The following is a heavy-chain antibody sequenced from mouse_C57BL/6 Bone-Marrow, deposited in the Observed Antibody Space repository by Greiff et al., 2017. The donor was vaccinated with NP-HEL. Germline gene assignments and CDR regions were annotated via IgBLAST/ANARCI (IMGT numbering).Heavy chain of an antibody. J-gene: IGHJ4*01. CDR1: GYTFTNYW. V-gene: IGHV1-63*01. CDR3: ARDLLYAMDY. CDR2: IYPGGGYT. Sequence: VQLQQSGAELVRPGTSVKMSCKASGYTFTNYWIGWAKPRPGHGPELIGDIYPGGGYTNYHAKVKGKATLTADKSSSTAYMQFRSLTSEDSAIYYCARDLLYAMDYWGQGTSVTVSS.